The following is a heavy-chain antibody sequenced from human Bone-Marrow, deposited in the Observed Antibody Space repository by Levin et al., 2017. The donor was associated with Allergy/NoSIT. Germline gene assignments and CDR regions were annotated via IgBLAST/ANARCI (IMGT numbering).Heavy chain of an antibody. CDR3: ARDRVVASSGTYYEYGMAV. V-gene: IGHV4-59*01. J-gene: IGHJ6*02. D-gene: IGHD2-15*01. CDR2: VNYSGTT. CDR1: GASISSYH. Sequence: SETLSLTCIVSGASISSYHWSWIRQPPGKGLEWIGYVNYSGTTNYNPSLKSRVTMSVDTSRNQFSLTLNSVTAADTAVYYCARDRVVASSGTYYEYGMAVWGQGTTVTVSS.